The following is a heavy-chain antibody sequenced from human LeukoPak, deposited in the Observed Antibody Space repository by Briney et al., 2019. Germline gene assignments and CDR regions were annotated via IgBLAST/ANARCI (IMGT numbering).Heavy chain of an antibody. V-gene: IGHV1-24*01. D-gene: IGHD5-12*01. J-gene: IGHJ4*02. CDR3: AMTDRYAGRPFDY. Sequence: ASVKVSCKVSGYSLLEVAMHWVRQAPGKGREWVGSFDPEDGEDGETHYSQKFQARVPMTEDASTDTAYMELNSLRSEDTAVYYCAMTDRYAGRPFDYWGQGTLVTVSS. CDR1: GYSLLEVA. CDR2: FDPEDGEDGET.